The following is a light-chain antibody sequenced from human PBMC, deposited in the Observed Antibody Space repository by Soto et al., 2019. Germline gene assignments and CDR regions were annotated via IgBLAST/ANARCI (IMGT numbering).Light chain of an antibody. Sequence: DIQMTQSPSSLSASIGDKVTITCRASQSISGYLNWYQQELGRAPKLLIYAASNLQSGVPSRFSGSGFGTDFTLTISSLQPEDFATYFCQQSYRTPLTFGQGTKVDIK. J-gene: IGKJ1*01. V-gene: IGKV1-39*01. CDR2: AAS. CDR3: QQSYRTPLT. CDR1: QSISGY.